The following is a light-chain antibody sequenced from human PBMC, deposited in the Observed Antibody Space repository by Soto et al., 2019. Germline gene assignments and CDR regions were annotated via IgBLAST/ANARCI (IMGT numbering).Light chain of an antibody. J-gene: IGKJ5*01. V-gene: IGKV2D-30*01. CDR1: QSPVYSDGNTF. CDR3: MQGTHCRVHTALPIT. CDR2: KVS. Sequence: DVVMTQSPLSLPVTLGQPASISCRSSQSPVYSDGNTFLNWFQQRPGQSPRRLIYKVSNWDSGVPGRFSGSGYGTDFTLKISRVEAEDVGLYYRMQGTHCRVHTALPITFGRGTRLEIK.